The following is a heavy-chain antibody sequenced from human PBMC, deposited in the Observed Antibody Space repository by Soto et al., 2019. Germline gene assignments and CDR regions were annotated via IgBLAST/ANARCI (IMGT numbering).Heavy chain of an antibody. D-gene: IGHD2-21*01. CDR3: ARGRIVASIHDAFEI. J-gene: IGHJ3*02. CDR1: GYDFTSYG. Sequence: QGQLLQSGDEVKKPGASVRVSCRASGYDFTSYGISWVRQAPGQGLEWVSWISAYNGKRDTAQKFQGRVTMTLDTSTETAHMELGDLTSADTAVYYCARGRIVASIHDAFEIWGHGTMVAVSS. CDR2: ISAYNGKR. V-gene: IGHV1-18*01.